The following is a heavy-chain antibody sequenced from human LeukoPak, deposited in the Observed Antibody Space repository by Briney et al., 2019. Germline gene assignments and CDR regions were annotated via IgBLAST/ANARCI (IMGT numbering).Heavy chain of an antibody. CDR3: TTDGDTAMVLDY. CDR2: IKSKTDGGTT. Sequence: PGGSLRLSCAASGFTFNTYAMHWVRQAPGKGLEWVGRIKSKTDGGTTDYAAPVKGRFTISGDDSKNTLYLQMNSPKTEDTAVYYCTTDGDTAMVLDYWGQGTLVTVSS. V-gene: IGHV3-15*01. D-gene: IGHD5-18*01. J-gene: IGHJ4*02. CDR1: GFTFNTYA.